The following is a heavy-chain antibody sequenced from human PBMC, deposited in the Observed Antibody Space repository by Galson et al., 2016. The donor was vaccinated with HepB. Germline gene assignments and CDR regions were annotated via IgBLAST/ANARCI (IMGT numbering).Heavy chain of an antibody. Sequence: ETLSLTCTVSGGSLSSGSYFWACIRQPPGKGLDWVGGIYYSGTTHYNPSLQSRVSISVDTSKNQFSLRLTSVSAADTAMYSCARQDRAGLVNFWGQRTMVTVSS. CDR3: ARQDRAGLVNF. D-gene: IGHD6-19*01. V-gene: IGHV4-39*01. CDR2: IYYSGTT. CDR1: GGSLSSGSYF. J-gene: IGHJ3*01.